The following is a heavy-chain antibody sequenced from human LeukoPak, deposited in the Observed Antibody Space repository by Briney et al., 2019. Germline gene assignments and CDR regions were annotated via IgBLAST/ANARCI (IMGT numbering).Heavy chain of an antibody. CDR1: GGSFSGYY. Sequence: PSETLSLTCAVYGGSFSGYYWSWIRQPPGKGLEWIGEINHSGSTNYNPSLKSRVTISVDTSKNQFSLKLSSVTAADTAVYYCARGLIREPYYYDSSGAFDIWGQGTMVTVSS. CDR2: INHSGST. D-gene: IGHD3-22*01. V-gene: IGHV4-34*01. CDR3: ARGLIREPYYYDSSGAFDI. J-gene: IGHJ3*02.